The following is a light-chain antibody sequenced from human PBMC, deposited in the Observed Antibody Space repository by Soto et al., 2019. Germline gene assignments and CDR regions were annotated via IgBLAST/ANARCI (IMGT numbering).Light chain of an antibody. CDR3: QKYDNGIHT. CDR1: QDIDNY. V-gene: IGKV1-27*01. CDR2: SAS. J-gene: IGKJ3*01. Sequence: DIQMTQSPSSLSASVGDRVTITCRASQDIDNYLAWYQQKPGRAPKLLIYSASTLQSGVPSRFSGSGSWTDFTLTISSLQPEDVATYYCQKYDNGIHTVGPGTTVDIK.